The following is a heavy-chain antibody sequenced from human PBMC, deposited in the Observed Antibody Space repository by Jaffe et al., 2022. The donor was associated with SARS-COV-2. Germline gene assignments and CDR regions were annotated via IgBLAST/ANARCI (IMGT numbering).Heavy chain of an antibody. D-gene: IGHD2-15*01. CDR1: GGSISSYY. J-gene: IGHJ4*02. Sequence: QVQLQESGPGLVKPSETLSLTCTVSGGSISSYYWSWIRQPPGKGLEWIGYIYYSGSTNYNPSLKSRVTISVDTSKNQFSLKLSSVTAADTAVYYCARVPRWGGCSGGSCYEYYFDYWGQGTLVTVSS. V-gene: IGHV4-59*01. CDR3: ARVPRWGGCSGGSCYEYYFDY. CDR2: IYYSGST.